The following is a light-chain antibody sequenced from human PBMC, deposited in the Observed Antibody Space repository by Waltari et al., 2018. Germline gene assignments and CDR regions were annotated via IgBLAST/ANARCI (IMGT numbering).Light chain of an antibody. J-gene: IGLJ3*02. CDR3: QVWNSSSDHRV. V-gene: IGLV3-21*04. CDR1: HIGTKS. Sequence: SYVLTQPPSVLVAPGKTARISCGGNHIGTKSVHWYQQKPGQAPVLVIYHDSDRPSGIPERFSGSNSGNTATLTISRVEAGDEADYYCQVWNSSSDHRVFGGGTKLTVL. CDR2: HDS.